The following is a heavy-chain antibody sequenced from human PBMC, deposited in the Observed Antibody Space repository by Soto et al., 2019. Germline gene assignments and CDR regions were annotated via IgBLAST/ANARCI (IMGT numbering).Heavy chain of an antibody. CDR3: ARAEYCGGDCYHFDY. Sequence: ASVKVSCKASGGTFSSYAISWVRQAPGQGLEWMGGIIPIFGTANYAQKFQGRVTITADKSTSTAYMELSSLRSEDTAVYYCARAEYCGGDCYHFDYWGQGTLVTVSS. CDR1: GGTFSSYA. D-gene: IGHD2-21*02. CDR2: IIPIFGTA. V-gene: IGHV1-69*06. J-gene: IGHJ4*02.